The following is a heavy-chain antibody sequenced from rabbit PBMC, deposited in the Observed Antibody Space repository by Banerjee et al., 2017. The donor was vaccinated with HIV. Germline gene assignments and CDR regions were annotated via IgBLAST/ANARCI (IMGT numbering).Heavy chain of an antibody. CDR1: GFSFNSKY. CDR3: ARDAGSWNRGYYFDL. D-gene: IGHD1-1*01. J-gene: IGHJ4*01. Sequence: QEQLVESGGGLVQPEGSLTLTCTASGFSFNSKYMCWVRQAPGKGLGWIACIDAGSKIYYASWAKGRFTISKTSSTTVTLQMTSLTAADTATYFCARDAGSWNRGYYFDLWGQGTLVTVS. CDR2: IDAGSKI. V-gene: IGHV1S45*01.